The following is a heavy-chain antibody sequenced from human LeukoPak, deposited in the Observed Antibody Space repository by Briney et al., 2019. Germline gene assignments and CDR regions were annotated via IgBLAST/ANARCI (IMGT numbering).Heavy chain of an antibody. CDR3: VRARISAGGVWLFDP. J-gene: IGHJ5*02. Sequence: PSETLSLTCTVSGGSISSNYWNWIRQSAGKGLGWIGRIYNTGSTNYNPSLESRVTMSLGTSRNQFSLKLSSVTAADTAVYYCVRARISAGGVWLFDPWGQGTQITVSS. D-gene: IGHD2-8*02. CDR2: IYNTGST. CDR1: GGSISSNY. V-gene: IGHV4-4*07.